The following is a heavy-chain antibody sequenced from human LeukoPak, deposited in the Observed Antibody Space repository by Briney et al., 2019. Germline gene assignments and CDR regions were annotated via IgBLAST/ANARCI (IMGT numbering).Heavy chain of an antibody. Sequence: ASVKVSCKASGDTFTSYDIHWLRQATGQGLEWMGWMNPNSGNTGYAQKFQGRVTMTRNTSISTAYMELSSLRSEDTAVYYCARYRAVAGIAAHKRSSYYYYYGMDVWGQGTTVTVSS. CDR2: MNPNSGNT. J-gene: IGHJ6*02. CDR3: ARYRAVAGIAAHKRSSYYYYYGMDV. CDR1: GDTFTSYD. D-gene: IGHD6-19*01. V-gene: IGHV1-8*01.